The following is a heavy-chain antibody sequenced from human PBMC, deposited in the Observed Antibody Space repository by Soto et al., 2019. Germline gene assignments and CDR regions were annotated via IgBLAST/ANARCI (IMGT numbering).Heavy chain of an antibody. D-gene: IGHD6-6*01. CDR1: GGSIISYY. CDR3: ARDTHTYSSSSNYYYGMDV. Sequence: PSETLSLTCTVSGGSIISYYWSWIRQPPGKGLEWIGYIYYSGSTNYNPSLKSRVTISVDTSKNQFSLKLSSVTAADTAVYYCARDTHTYSSSSNYYYGMDVWGQGTTVTVSS. J-gene: IGHJ6*02. V-gene: IGHV4-59*01. CDR2: IYYSGST.